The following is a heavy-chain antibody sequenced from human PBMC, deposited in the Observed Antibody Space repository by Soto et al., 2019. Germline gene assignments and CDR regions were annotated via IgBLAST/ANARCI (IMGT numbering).Heavy chain of an antibody. CDR3: AKEQWLVRYFDY. V-gene: IGHV3-9*01. CDR1: GFTXDDYA. CDR2: ISWNSGSI. J-gene: IGHJ4*02. D-gene: IGHD6-19*01. Sequence: PGGSLRLSCAASGFTXDDYAMHGVRQAPGKGLEWVSGISWNSGSIGYADSVKGRFTISRDNAKNSLYLQMNSLRAEDTALYYCAKEQWLVRYFDYWGQGTLVTVSS.